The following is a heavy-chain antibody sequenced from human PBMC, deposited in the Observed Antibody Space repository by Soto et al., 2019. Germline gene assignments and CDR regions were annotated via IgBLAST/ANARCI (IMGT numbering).Heavy chain of an antibody. CDR3: ARERPKWGMPGMDV. V-gene: IGHV4-31*03. Sequence: PSETLSLTCTVSGGSISSGGYYWSWIRQHPGKGLEWIGYIYYSGSTYYNPSLKSRVTISVDTPKNQFSLKLSSVTAADTAVYYCARERPKWGMPGMDVWGQGTTVTVSS. CDR1: GGSISSGGYY. D-gene: IGHD2-8*01. CDR2: IYYSGST. J-gene: IGHJ6*02.